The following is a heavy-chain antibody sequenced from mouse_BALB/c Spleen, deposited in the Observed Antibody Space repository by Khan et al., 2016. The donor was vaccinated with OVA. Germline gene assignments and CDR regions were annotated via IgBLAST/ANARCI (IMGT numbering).Heavy chain of an antibody. CDR3: ARSYFYGYYFDQ. V-gene: IGHV5-17*02. CDR2: ISGDSSTI. J-gene: IGHJ2*01. CDR1: GFTFSSFG. D-gene: IGHD1-1*01. Sequence: DVMLVESGGGLVQPGGSRKLSCVASGFTFSSFGMHWVRQAPEKGLEWVAYISGDSSTIYYTDTVKGRFTISRDNPKNTLFLQMTSLGSEDMAMYYCARSYFYGYYFDQWGQGTTLTVSS.